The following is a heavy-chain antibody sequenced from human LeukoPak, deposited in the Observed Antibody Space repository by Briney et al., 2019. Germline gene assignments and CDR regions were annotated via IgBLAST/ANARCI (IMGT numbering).Heavy chain of an antibody. J-gene: IGHJ4*02. CDR1: GYSINIGCY. CDR2: IFHSGSA. V-gene: IGHV4-38-2*01. CDR3: ARWTYSDYGFDY. D-gene: IGHD4-11*01. Sequence: SESLSLTCAVSGYSINIGCYWGWIRQPPGKGLEWIGSIFHSGSAYYNPSLKSRVTISVDTFKNQFSLKLNSVTAADTAVYYCARWTYSDYGFDYWGQGTLVTVSS.